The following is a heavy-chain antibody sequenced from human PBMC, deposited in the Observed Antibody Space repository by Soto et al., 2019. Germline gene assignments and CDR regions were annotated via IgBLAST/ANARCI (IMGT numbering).Heavy chain of an antibody. J-gene: IGHJ3*02. CDR1: GGSFSGYY. V-gene: IGHV4-34*01. CDR3: ARGPDFIVATIGDRDAFDI. CDR2: INHSGST. D-gene: IGHD5-12*01. Sequence: QVQLQQWGAGLLKPSETLSLTCAVYGGSFSGYYWSWIRQPPGKGLEWIGEINHSGSTNYNPSLNGRVTISVDTSKNQSSLKLSSVTSADTAVYYCARGPDFIVATIGDRDAFDIWGQGTMVTVSS.